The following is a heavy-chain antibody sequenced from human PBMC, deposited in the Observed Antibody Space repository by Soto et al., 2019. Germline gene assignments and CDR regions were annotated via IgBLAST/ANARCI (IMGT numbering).Heavy chain of an antibody. CDR3: AREITLIRYYYYYMDV. Sequence: GASVKVSCKASGYTFTSYDINWVRQATGQGLEWMGWMNPNSGNTGYAQKFQGRVTMTGNTSISTAYMELSSLRSEDTAVYYCAREITLIRYYYYYMDVWGKGTTVTVSS. J-gene: IGHJ6*03. CDR2: MNPNSGNT. D-gene: IGHD2-8*01. V-gene: IGHV1-8*01. CDR1: GYTFTSYD.